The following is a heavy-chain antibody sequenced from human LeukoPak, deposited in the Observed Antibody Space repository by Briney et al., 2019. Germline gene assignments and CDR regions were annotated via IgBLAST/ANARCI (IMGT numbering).Heavy chain of an antibody. Sequence: KPSQTLSLTCTVPGPSMTSYYWTWIRQPPGKGLEWVGYMYFGERTNYNPSHKSRATISIVTSKKQFSLNLKSVTAADTAVYYCARIPGDRPDDWGQGTLVTVS. CDR3: ARIPGDRPDD. J-gene: IGHJ4*02. V-gene: IGHV4-59*01. D-gene: IGHD7-27*01. CDR2: MYFGERT. CDR1: GPSMTSYY.